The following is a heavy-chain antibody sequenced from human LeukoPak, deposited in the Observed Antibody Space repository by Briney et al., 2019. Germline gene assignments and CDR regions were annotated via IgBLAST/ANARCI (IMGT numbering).Heavy chain of an antibody. CDR3: AKDQSVIAVAGIGGN. V-gene: IGHV3-23*01. D-gene: IGHD6-19*01. Sequence: PGGSLSLSCAASGFTFSSYAMSWVRQAPGKGLEWVSAISGSGGSTYYADSVKGRFTISRDNSKNTLYLQMNSLRAEDTAVYYCAKDQSVIAVAGIGGNWGQGTLVTVSS. CDR2: ISGSGGST. CDR1: GFTFSSYA. J-gene: IGHJ4*02.